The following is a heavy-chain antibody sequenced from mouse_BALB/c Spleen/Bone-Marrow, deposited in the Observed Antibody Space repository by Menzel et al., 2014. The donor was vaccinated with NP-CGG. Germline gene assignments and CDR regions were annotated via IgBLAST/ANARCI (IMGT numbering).Heavy chain of an antibody. J-gene: IGHJ3*01. CDR1: GISFSTYG. D-gene: IGHD1-1*01. Sequence: DVMLVESGGDLVKPGGSLKLFCAASGISFSTYGMSWVRQTPDKRLEGVATISSGDSYTYYPDSVKGRFTISRDNAKNTLCLQMSSLKSEDTAMYYCAFITTVAYWGQGTLVTVSA. CDR3: AFITTVAY. V-gene: IGHV5-6*02. CDR2: ISSGDSYT.